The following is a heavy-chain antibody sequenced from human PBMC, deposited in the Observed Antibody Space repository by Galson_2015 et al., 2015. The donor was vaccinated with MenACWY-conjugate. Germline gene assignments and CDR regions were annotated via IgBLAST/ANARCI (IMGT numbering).Heavy chain of an antibody. V-gene: IGHV1-3*01. CDR2: INAGNGNT. Sequence: SVKVSCKASGYTFTSYAMHWVRQAPGQRLEWMGWINAGNGNTKYSQKFQGRVTITRDTSASTAYMELSSLRSEDTAVYYCAVLTPSLRRPVRGATKPFDYWGQGTLVTVSS. CDR3: AVLTPSLRRPVRGATKPFDY. J-gene: IGHJ4*02. CDR1: GYTFTSYA. D-gene: IGHD1-26*01.